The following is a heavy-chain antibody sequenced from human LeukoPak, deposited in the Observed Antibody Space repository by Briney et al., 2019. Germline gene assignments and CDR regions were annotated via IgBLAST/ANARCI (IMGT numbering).Heavy chain of an antibody. CDR3: ARDLKSSASLED. CDR2: IDTSDGNT. Sequence: ASVKVSCKASGYTFTTYHMHWVRQAPGQGLEWVGMIDTSDGNTNYAQKFLDRVTMTRDTSTSTVYMELSGLRSYDTAVYYCARDLKSSASLEDWGQGTLVTVSS. D-gene: IGHD3-22*01. CDR1: GYTFTTYH. J-gene: IGHJ4*02. V-gene: IGHV1-46*01.